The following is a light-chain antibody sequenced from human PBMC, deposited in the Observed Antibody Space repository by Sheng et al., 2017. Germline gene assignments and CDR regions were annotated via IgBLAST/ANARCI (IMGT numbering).Light chain of an antibody. CDR1: QLANKY. CDR2: QDT. CDR3: QAWDSSTVV. J-gene: IGLJ2*01. Sequence: SYELTQAPSVSGSPGQTASITCSGDQLANKYSSWYQQKPGQSPVLVIYQDTKRPSGIPXRFSGSKSGNTATLTISGTQAMDEADYYCQAWDSSTVVFGGGTKLTVL. V-gene: IGLV3-1*01.